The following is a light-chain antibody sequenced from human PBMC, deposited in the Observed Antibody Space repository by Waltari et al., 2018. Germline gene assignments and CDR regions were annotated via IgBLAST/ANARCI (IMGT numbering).Light chain of an antibody. V-gene: IGKV1-39*01. J-gene: IGKJ4*01. CDR2: ASS. CDR3: QQTYGSPPT. Sequence: DIQMTQSPSSLSASVGDRVTIPCRASQSISTYLHWYQQKPGKAPKLLVYASSNFQTGVSSRFSGSGSGTDFTLTISSLEPEDFATYYCQQTYGSPPTFGGGTKVEIK. CDR1: QSISTY.